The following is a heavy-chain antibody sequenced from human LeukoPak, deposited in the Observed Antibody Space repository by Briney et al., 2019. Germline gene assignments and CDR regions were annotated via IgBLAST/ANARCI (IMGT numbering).Heavy chain of an antibody. D-gene: IGHD4-23*01. V-gene: IGHV6-1*01. CDR1: GDCVSSNSAA. CDR2: TYYRSKWYN. J-gene: IGHJ6*02. CDR3: ARALYGGNSRYYYGMDV. Sequence: SQTLSLTCAISGDCVSSNSAAWNWIRQSPSRGLEWLGRTYYRSKWYNDYAVSVKSRITINPDTSKNQFSLQLNSVTPEDTAVYYCARALYGGNSRYYYGMDVWGQGTTVTVSS.